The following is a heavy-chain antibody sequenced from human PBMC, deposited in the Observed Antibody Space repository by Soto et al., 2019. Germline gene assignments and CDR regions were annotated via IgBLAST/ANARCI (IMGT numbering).Heavy chain of an antibody. J-gene: IGHJ4*02. CDR2: ISASATGT. Sequence: EVQLLESGGGLVQPGGSLRLSCAASGITFSNYALSWVRQAPGKGLEWVSGISASATGTYYADSVKGRFTISRDNSKSTLYLHMNTLRADDTAIYYCAKEGGGGTAMVTSYFDYWGQETLVTVSS. V-gene: IGHV3-23*01. CDR3: AKEGGGGTAMVTSYFDY. D-gene: IGHD5-18*01. CDR1: GITFSNYA.